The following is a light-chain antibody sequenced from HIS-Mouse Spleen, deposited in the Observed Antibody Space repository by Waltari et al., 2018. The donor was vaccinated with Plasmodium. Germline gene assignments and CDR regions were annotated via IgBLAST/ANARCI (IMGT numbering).Light chain of an antibody. J-gene: IGLJ3*02. V-gene: IGLV3-10*01. Sequence: YELTHPPPFPLPPGKTARSTGPGDACPKKNAIWDQQKSGHAPVRVIYEDSKRPSGIPERFSGSSSGTMATLTISGAQVEDEADYYCYSTDSSGNHRVFGGGTKLTVL. CDR3: YSTDSSGNHRV. CDR1: ACPKKN. CDR2: EDS.